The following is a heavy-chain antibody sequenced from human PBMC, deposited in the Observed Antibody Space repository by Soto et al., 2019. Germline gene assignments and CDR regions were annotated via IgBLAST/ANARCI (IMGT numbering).Heavy chain of an antibody. CDR1: GFTFSDYY. CDR2: ISSSSSYT. D-gene: IGHD6-13*01. CDR3: ARDGPDPRIAAAAYNWFDP. J-gene: IGHJ5*02. V-gene: IGHV3-11*06. Sequence: GGSLRLSCAASGFTFSDYYMSWIRQAPGKGLEWVSYISSSSSYTNYADSVKGRFTISRDNAKNSLYLQMNSLRAEDTAVYYCARDGPDPRIAAAAYNWFDPWGQGTLVTVSS.